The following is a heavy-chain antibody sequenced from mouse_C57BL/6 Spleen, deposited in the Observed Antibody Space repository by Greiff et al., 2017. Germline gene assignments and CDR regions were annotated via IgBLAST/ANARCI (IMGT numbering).Heavy chain of an antibody. J-gene: IGHJ4*01. CDR1: GYTFTDYY. Sequence: VQLQQSGAELVKPGASVKISCKASGYTFTDYYIHWVKQRPGQGLEWIGKIGPGSGSTYYNEKFKGKATLTADKSSSTAYMQLSSLTSEDSAVYFCARALTVVAYYYAMDYWGQGTSVTVSS. V-gene: IGHV1-77*01. D-gene: IGHD1-1*01. CDR2: IGPGSGST. CDR3: ARALTVVAYYYAMDY.